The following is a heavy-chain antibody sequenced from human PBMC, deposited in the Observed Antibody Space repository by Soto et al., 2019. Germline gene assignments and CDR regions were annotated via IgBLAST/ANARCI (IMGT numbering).Heavy chain of an antibody. D-gene: IGHD5-12*01. CDR2: ISYDGSNK. V-gene: IGHV3-30*04. CDR1: GFTFSSYA. J-gene: IGHJ4*02. CDR3: ARGGQATIQQRIDY. Sequence: GGSLRLSCAASGFTFSSYAMHWVRQAPGKGLEWVAVISYDGSNKYYADSVKGRFTISRDNSKNTLYLQMNSLRAEDTAVYYCARGGQATIQQRIDYWGQGTLVTVSS.